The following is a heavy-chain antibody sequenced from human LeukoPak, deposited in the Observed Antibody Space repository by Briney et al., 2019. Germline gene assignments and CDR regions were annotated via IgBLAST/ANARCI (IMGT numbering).Heavy chain of an antibody. J-gene: IGHJ4*02. V-gene: IGHV3-30*18. D-gene: IGHD2-8*01. Sequence: GGSLRLSCAASGFTFSSYGMHWVRQAPGKGLEWVAVISYDGSNKYYADSVKGRFTISRDNSKNTLYLQMNSLRAEDTAVYYCAKALYCTNGVCGIDYWGQGTLVTVSS. CDR1: GFTFSSYG. CDR2: ISYDGSNK. CDR3: AKALYCTNGVCGIDY.